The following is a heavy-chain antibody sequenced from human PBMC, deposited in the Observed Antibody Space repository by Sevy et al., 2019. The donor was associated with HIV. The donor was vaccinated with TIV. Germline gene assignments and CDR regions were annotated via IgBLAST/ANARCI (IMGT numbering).Heavy chain of an antibody. J-gene: IGHJ6*02. V-gene: IGHV3-48*03. CDR2: ISSSGSTI. CDR3: ARPLRITIFGVVEYGMDV. CDR1: GFTFSSYE. Sequence: GGSLRLSCAASGFTFSSYEMNWVRQAPGRGLEWVSYISSSGSTIYYADSVKGRFTISRDNAKNSLYLQMNSLRAEDTAVYYCARPLRITIFGVVEYGMDVWGQWTTVTVSS. D-gene: IGHD3-3*01.